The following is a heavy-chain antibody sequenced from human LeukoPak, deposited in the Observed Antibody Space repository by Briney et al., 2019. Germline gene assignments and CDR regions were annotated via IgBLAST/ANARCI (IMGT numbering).Heavy chain of an antibody. J-gene: IGHJ4*02. CDR2: ISFDGSNK. CDR1: GFTFSSYG. V-gene: IGHV3-30*18. D-gene: IGHD1-26*01. Sequence: PRRSLRLSCSASGFTFSSYGMHWVHQAPAKGLDGVAVISFDGSNKYYADSVKGRFTISRENSKNTLYLQMSSLRAQETAVYYCAKEEQVGAFDYWGQGTLVTASS. CDR3: AKEEQVGAFDY.